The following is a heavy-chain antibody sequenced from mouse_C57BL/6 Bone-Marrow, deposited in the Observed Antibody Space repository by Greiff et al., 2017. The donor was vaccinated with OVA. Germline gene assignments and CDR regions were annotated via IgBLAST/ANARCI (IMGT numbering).Heavy chain of an antibody. J-gene: IGHJ3*01. D-gene: IGHD2-3*01. CDR3: ARYLSSFAY. V-gene: IGHV1-81*01. CDR2: LSPRSGNT. CDR1: GYTFTSYG. Sequence: QVQLQQSGAELARPGASVKLSCKASGYTFTSYGISWVKQRTGPGLEWIGELSPRSGNTYYNEKFKGKATLTADKSSSTAYMELRSLTSEDSAVYFCARYLSSFAYWGQGTLVTVSA.